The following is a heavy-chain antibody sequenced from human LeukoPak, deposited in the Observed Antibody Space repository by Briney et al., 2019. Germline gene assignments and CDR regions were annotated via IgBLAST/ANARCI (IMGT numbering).Heavy chain of an antibody. CDR1: GFTFSRYW. Sequence: GGSLRLSCAASGFTFSRYWMNWVRHAPGKGLVWVSRINGDGTSTSYADSVKGRFTISRDNAKNSLYLQMNSLRAEDTAVYYCARDLSAYSYGYDYWGQGTLVTVSS. CDR3: ARDLSAYSYGYDY. D-gene: IGHD5-18*01. V-gene: IGHV3-74*01. CDR2: INGDGTST. J-gene: IGHJ4*02.